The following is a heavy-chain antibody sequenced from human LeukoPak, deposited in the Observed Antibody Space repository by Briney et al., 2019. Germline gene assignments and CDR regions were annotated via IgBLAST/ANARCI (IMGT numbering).Heavy chain of an antibody. V-gene: IGHV1-18*04. CDR2: ISAYNGNT. Sequence: ASVKVSCKASGYTFTGYYMHWVRQAPGQGLEWMGWISAYNGNTNYAQKLQGRVIMTTDTSTSTAYMELRSLRSDDTAVYYCARFGNGAYYYYYMDVWGKGTTVTISS. D-gene: IGHD4-23*01. J-gene: IGHJ6*03. CDR3: ARFGNGAYYYYYMDV. CDR1: GYTFTGYY.